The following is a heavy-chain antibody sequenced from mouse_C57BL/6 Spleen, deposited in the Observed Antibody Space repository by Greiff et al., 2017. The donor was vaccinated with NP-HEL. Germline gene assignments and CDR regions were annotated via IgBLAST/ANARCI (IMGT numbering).Heavy chain of an antibody. CDR1: GFNIKDDY. CDR2: IDPENGDT. Sequence: VQLKQSGAELVRPGASVKLSCTASGFNIKDDYMHWVKQRPEQGLEWIGWIDPENGDTEYASKFQGKATITADTSSNTAYLQLSSLTSEDTAVYYCTGGNYEAWCAYWGQGTLVTVSA. D-gene: IGHD2-1*01. CDR3: TGGNYEAWCAY. J-gene: IGHJ3*01. V-gene: IGHV14-4*01.